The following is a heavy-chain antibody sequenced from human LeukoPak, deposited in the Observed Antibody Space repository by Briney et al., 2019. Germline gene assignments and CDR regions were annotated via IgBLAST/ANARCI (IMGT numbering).Heavy chain of an antibody. Sequence: ASVKVSCKASGGTFISYAISWVRQAPGQGLEWMGGIIPIFGTANYAQKFQGRVTITADESTSTAYMELSSLRSEDTAVYYCARGRRAYYDSSGYYYEDFDYWGQGTLVTASS. CDR2: IIPIFGTA. CDR3: ARGRRAYYDSSGYYYEDFDY. D-gene: IGHD3-22*01. V-gene: IGHV1-69*13. CDR1: GGTFISYA. J-gene: IGHJ4*02.